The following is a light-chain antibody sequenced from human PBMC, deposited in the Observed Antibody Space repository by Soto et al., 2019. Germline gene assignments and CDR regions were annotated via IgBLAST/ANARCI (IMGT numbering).Light chain of an antibody. V-gene: IGKV3D-20*02. CDR3: QQRSNWPRT. CDR2: DVS. J-gene: IGKJ1*01. CDR1: QTVSITY. Sequence: ILTQSPGTLSLSPGESATLSCRASQTVSITYLTWYQQKPGQAPRLLIYDVSNRATDIPARFSGSGSGTDFTLTISSLEPEDLAVYYCQQRSNWPRTFGQGTKVDIK.